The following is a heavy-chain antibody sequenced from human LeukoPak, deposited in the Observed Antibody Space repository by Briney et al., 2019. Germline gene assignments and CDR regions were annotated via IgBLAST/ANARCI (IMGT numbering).Heavy chain of an antibody. J-gene: IGHJ6*02. CDR2: ICRSTNSS. V-gene: IGHV3-48*02. CDR1: GFTFWSYS. CDR3: ARDRGPGIKPAGTVGMDV. D-gene: IGHD6-13*01. Sequence: GGSLRLSCESSGFTFWSYSMNWVRQALGKGLEWFSYICRSTNSSSYADSVKGRFTVSRDNARNSLFLQVNNLRDEDTAVYYCARDRGPGIKPAGTVGMDVWGQGTTVTVSS.